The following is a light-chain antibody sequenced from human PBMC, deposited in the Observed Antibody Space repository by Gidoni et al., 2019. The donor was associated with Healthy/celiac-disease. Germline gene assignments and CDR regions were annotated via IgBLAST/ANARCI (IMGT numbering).Light chain of an antibody. CDR2: GNK. Sequence: SSELTQDPAVSVALGQTIRITCQGDSLRSYYASWYQQKPGQAPVLVIYGNKHRPSGIPDRFSGSSSGNTASLTITGAQAEDEADYYCNSRDRSGNHGFGGGTKLPVL. J-gene: IGLJ3*02. V-gene: IGLV3-19*01. CDR1: SLRSYY. CDR3: NSRDRSGNHG.